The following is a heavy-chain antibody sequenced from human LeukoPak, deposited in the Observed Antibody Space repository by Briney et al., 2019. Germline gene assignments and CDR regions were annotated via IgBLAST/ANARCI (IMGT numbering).Heavy chain of an antibody. Sequence: SETLSLTCAVYGGSFSGYYWSWIRQPPGKGLEWIGEINHSGSTNYNPSLKSRVTISVDTSKNQFSLKLSSVTAADTAVYYCARETGYRSGGDVGSLDLWGQGTLVTVSS. CDR2: INHSGST. CDR1: GGSFSGYY. CDR3: ARETGYRSGGDVGSLDL. V-gene: IGHV4-34*01. D-gene: IGHD6-19*01. J-gene: IGHJ4*02.